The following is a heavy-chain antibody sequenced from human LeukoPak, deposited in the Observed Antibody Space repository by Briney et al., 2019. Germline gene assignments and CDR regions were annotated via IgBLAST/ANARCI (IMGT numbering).Heavy chain of an antibody. D-gene: IGHD1-7*01. Sequence: GGSLRLSCAASGFTFSSYAMSWVRQAPGKGLEWVSAISGSGGSKYYAGSVKGRFTISRDNSKSTLYLQLNSLRAEDTAVYYCAKFTGTTIYYGMDVWGRGTTVTVSS. CDR3: AKFTGTTIYYGMDV. V-gene: IGHV3-23*01. J-gene: IGHJ6*02. CDR1: GFTFSSYA. CDR2: ISGSGGSK.